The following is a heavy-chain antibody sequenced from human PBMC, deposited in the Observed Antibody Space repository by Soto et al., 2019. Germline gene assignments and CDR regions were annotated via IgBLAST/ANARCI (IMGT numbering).Heavy chain of an antibody. CDR3: AHRRDSNNYDY. CDR1: GFSLSTSGVG. V-gene: IGHV2-5*02. CDR2: IYWDDDK. D-gene: IGHD7-27*01. J-gene: IGHJ4*02. Sequence: QITLKESGPTLVKPTQTLTLTCTFSGFSLSTSGVGVGWIRQPPGKALEWLALIYWDDDKRYSPSLKSRLTXTXXTSKNQVVLTMTNMDPVDTAAYYCAHRRDSNNYDYWGQGTLVTVSS.